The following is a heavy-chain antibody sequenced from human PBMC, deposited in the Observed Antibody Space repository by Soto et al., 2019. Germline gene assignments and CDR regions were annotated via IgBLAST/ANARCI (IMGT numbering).Heavy chain of an antibody. V-gene: IGHV1-46*01. Sequence: VKVSCKASGYTFTSYYMHWVRQAPGQGLEWMGIINPSGGSTSYAQKFQGRVTMTRDTSTSTVYMELSSLRSEDTAVYYCARGGMVAATDYYYYGMDVWGQGTTVTVSS. J-gene: IGHJ6*02. CDR2: INPSGGST. CDR1: GYTFTSYY. CDR3: ARGGMVAATDYYYYGMDV. D-gene: IGHD2-15*01.